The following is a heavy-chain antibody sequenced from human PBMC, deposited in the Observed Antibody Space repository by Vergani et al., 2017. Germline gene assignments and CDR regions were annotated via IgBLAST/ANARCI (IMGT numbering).Heavy chain of an antibody. CDR3: VKEKIDWGSYFFDS. CDR2: IKQDGSED. Sequence: EVQLLESGGDLVQPGGSLRLSCAASGFNFQIYWMGWVRQTAEKGLEWVANIKQDGSEDYYVDSVKGRFTITRDNAKNTVFLQMHSLRAEDTAIYYCVKEKIDWGSYFFDSWGHGILVTVSS. CDR1: GFNFQIYW. V-gene: IGHV3-7*03. D-gene: IGHD7-27*01. J-gene: IGHJ4*01.